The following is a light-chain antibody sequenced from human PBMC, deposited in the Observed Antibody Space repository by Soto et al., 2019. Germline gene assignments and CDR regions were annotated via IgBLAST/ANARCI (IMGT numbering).Light chain of an antibody. J-gene: IGLJ2*01. CDR2: RYT. CDR3: QSYDRSRSGVL. Sequence: QSVLTQPPSVSGAPGQRVTISCTGSSSNIGADYAVHWYRQVPGTAPKLLIYRYTNRPSGVPDRFSGAKSGTSASLAITGLEAEDEGDYYCQSYDRSRSGVLFGGGTKLTVL. V-gene: IGLV1-40*01. CDR1: SSNIGADYA.